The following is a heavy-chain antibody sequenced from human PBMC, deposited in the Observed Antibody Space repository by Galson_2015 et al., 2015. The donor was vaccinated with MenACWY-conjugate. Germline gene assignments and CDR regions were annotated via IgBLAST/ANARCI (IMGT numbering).Heavy chain of an antibody. CDR2: INPGLVNPGDSNI. Sequence: QSGAEVTKPGESLKISCEGSGYSFTNYWIGWVRQMPGKGLEWMGLINPGLVNPGDSNIRYSPSFQGQVTISADESISTAYLQWSSLKASDTAMYYCARHPPGGRGMDVWGRGTTVTVSS. CDR3: ARHPPGGRGMDV. V-gene: IGHV5-51*01. CDR1: GYSFTNYW. J-gene: IGHJ6*02. D-gene: IGHD2-15*01.